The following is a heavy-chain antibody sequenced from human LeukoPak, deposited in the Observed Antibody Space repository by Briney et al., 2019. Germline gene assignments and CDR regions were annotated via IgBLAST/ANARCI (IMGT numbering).Heavy chain of an antibody. CDR1: GGTFSSYA. CDR3: ARDPNGDPWGDDAFDI. Sequence: ASVKVSCKASGGTFSSYAISWVRQAPGQGLGWMGGIIPIFGTANYAQKFQGRVTITADESTSTAYMELSSLRSEDTAVYYCARDPNGDPWGDDAFDIWGQGTMVTVSS. V-gene: IGHV1-69*13. D-gene: IGHD4-17*01. CDR2: IIPIFGTA. J-gene: IGHJ3*02.